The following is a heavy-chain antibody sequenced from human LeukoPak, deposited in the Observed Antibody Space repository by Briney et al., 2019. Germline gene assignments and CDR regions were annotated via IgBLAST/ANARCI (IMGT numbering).Heavy chain of an antibody. Sequence: ASVKVSCEASGYTFTSYDINWVRQATGQGLEWMGWMNPNSGNTGYAQKFQGRVTMTRNTSISTAYMELSSLRSEDTAVYYCARGTADAAMVNNYWGQGTLVTVSS. CDR2: MNPNSGNT. J-gene: IGHJ4*02. V-gene: IGHV1-8*01. D-gene: IGHD5-18*01. CDR3: ARGTADAAMVNNY. CDR1: GYTFTSYD.